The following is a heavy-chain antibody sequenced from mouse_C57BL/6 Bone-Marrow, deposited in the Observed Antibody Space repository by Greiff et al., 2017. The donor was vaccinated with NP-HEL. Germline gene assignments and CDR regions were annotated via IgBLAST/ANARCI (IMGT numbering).Heavy chain of an antibody. CDR1: GYTFTSYW. J-gene: IGHJ3*01. Sequence: QVQLQQPGAELVKPGASVKVSCKASGYTFTSYWMHWVKQRPGQGLEWIGRIHPSDSDTNYNQKFKGKATLTVDKSSSTAYMQLSSLTSEDSAVYYCAIGSWDGRLVAYWGQGTLVTVSA. D-gene: IGHD4-1*01. V-gene: IGHV1-74*01. CDR3: AIGSWDGRLVAY. CDR2: IHPSDSDT.